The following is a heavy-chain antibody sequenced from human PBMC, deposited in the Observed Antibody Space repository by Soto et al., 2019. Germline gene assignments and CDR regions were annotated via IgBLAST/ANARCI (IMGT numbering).Heavy chain of an antibody. CDR2: ISSSSSTI. J-gene: IGHJ4*02. V-gene: IGHV3-48*01. CDR3: ARDSLRFYLDY. CDR1: GFTFSSYS. D-gene: IGHD3-16*01. Sequence: GGSLRLSCAASGFTFSSYSMNWVRQAPGKGLEWVSYISSSSSTIYYADSVKGRFTISRDNAKNSLYLQMNSLRAEDTAVYYCARDSLRFYLDYWGQGTLVTVSS.